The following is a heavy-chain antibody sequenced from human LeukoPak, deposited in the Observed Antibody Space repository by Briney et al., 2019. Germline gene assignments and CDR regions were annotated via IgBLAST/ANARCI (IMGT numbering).Heavy chain of an antibody. CDR1: GYTFSSYG. CDR3: ATSPPSGGYYPTPCYYYGMDV. Sequence: ASVKVSCKASGYTFSSYGISWVRQAPGQGLEWMGWISAYNGNTNYAQKFQGRVTITADKSTSTAYMELSSLRSEDTAVYYCATSPPSGGYYPTPCYYYGMDVWGQGTTVTVSS. J-gene: IGHJ6*02. D-gene: IGHD3-22*01. CDR2: ISAYNGNT. V-gene: IGHV1-18*01.